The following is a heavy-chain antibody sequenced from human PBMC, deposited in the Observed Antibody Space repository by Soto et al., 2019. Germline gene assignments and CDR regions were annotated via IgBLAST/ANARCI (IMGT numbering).Heavy chain of an antibody. Sequence: QVQLQESGPGLVKSSVTLSLTCRVSGGSISNYFWSWIRQPPGKGLEWIGYIFNSGSTIYSPSLKSRVTLTLDTSKNQFSLRLGSVTVADTAIYYCARGPETYYMDVWGKGTTVTVSS. CDR3: ARGPETYYMDV. J-gene: IGHJ6*03. CDR2: IFNSGST. CDR1: GGSISNYF. V-gene: IGHV4-59*01.